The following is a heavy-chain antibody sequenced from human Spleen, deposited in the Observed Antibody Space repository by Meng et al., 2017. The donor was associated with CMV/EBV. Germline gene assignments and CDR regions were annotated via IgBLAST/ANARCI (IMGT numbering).Heavy chain of an antibody. Sequence: SETLSLTCTVSGGSVSSGSYYWSWIRQPPGKGLEWIGYIYYSGSTNYNPSPKSRVTISVDTSKNQFSLKLSSVTAADTAVYYCARGRIAAAGISWFDPWGQGTLVTVSS. CDR3: ARGRIAAAGISWFDP. D-gene: IGHD6-13*01. CDR2: IYYSGST. CDR1: GGSVSSGSYY. J-gene: IGHJ5*02. V-gene: IGHV4-61*01.